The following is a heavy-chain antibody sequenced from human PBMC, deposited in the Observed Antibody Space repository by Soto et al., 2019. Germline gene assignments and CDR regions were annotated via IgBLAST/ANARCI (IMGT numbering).Heavy chain of an antibody. CDR3: AGGTGWVFNF. CDR1: GFTFNTFW. Sequence: EVQLVESGGGLVQPGGSLRLSCAASGFTFNTFWMTWVRQAPGKGLEWVAIIKQDGSDKDYADSVKGRFTISRDNTKNSLFLQLNTLRAEDRAMYFCAGGTGWVFNFWGQGTLVAGSS. CDR2: IKQDGSDK. V-gene: IGHV3-7*01. J-gene: IGHJ4*02. D-gene: IGHD6-19*01.